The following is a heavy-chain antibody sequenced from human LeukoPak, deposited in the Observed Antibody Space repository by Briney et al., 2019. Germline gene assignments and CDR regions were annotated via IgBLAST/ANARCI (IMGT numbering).Heavy chain of an antibody. D-gene: IGHD2-15*01. CDR3: AKGPSRIVVVVAATDRAGADFDY. J-gene: IGHJ4*02. CDR1: GFTFSSYG. Sequence: PGGSLRLSCAASGFTFSSYGMHWVRQAPGKGLEWVAFIRYDGSNKYYADSVKGRFTISRDNSKNTLYLQMNSLRAEDTAVYYCAKGPSRIVVVVAATDRAGADFDYWGQGTLVTVSS. CDR2: IRYDGSNK. V-gene: IGHV3-30*02.